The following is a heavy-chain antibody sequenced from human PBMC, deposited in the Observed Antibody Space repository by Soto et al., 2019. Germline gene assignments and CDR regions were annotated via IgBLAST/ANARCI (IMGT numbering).Heavy chain of an antibody. J-gene: IGHJ4*02. CDR2: IYYSGST. CDR1: GGSISSYY. Sequence: SETLSLTCTVSGGSISSYYWSWIRQPPGKGLEWIGYIYYSGSTNYNPSLKSRVTISVDTSKNQFSLRLSSVTAADTAVYYCASQHYYDSSGYYVVYWGQGTLVTVSS. CDR3: ASQHYYDSSGYYVVY. V-gene: IGHV4-59*08. D-gene: IGHD3-22*01.